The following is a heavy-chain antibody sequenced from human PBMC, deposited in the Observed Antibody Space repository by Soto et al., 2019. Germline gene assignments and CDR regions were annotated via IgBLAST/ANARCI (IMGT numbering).Heavy chain of an antibody. D-gene: IGHD3-22*01. Sequence: PGGSLRLSCAASGFTFNTYGMNWVRQAPGKGLEWVANIKQDGSEKYYVDSVKGRFTISRDNAKNSLYLQMNSLGAEDTAVYYCACFYYDSSGYLPSPYYYYYGMDVWGQGTTVTVSS. J-gene: IGHJ6*02. CDR2: IKQDGSEK. CDR3: ACFYYDSSGYLPSPYYYYYGMDV. V-gene: IGHV3-7*01. CDR1: GFTFNTYG.